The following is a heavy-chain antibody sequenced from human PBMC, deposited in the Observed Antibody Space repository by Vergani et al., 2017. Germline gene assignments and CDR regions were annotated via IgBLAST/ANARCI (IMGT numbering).Heavy chain of an antibody. CDR2: FSYGGRS. V-gene: IGHV4-39*01. CDR3: ARHSTVEWLVKLRWIDP. Sequence: QVQLQESGPGLLRPSETLSLTCTVSSSSSYSWDWVRQAPGKGLEWIGSFSYGGRSDFNPSLKSRVTLSMHTAKNQFSLKLSSVTAADTAVYFCARHSTVEWLVKLRWIDPWGQGILVTVSS. J-gene: IGHJ5*02. CDR1: SSSSYS. D-gene: IGHD6-19*01.